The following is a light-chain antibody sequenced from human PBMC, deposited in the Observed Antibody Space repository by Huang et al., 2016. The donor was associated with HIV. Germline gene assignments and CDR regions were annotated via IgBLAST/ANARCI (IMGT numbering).Light chain of an antibody. CDR3: QQRSNWPLT. V-gene: IGKV3-11*01. J-gene: IGKJ4*01. Sequence: EIVLTQSPATPSLSPGERATLSCRARLSVSSYLAWYQQKPGHAPRLLIYDASNRVTDIPARFSGSGSGTDFTLTISSLEPEDCAVYYCQQRSNWPLTFGGGTKVEI. CDR2: DAS. CDR1: LSVSSY.